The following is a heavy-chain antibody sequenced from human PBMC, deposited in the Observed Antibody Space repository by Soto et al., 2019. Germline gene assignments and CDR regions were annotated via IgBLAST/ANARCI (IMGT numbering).Heavy chain of an antibody. CDR3: ASPYQLLSDYYGMDV. D-gene: IGHD2-2*01. CDR2: ISAYNGNT. J-gene: IGHJ6*02. V-gene: IGHV1-18*01. CDR1: GYTFTSYG. Sequence: ASVKVSCKASGYTFTSYGISWVRQAPGQGLEWMGWISAYNGNTNYAQKLQGRVTMTTDTSTSTAYMELRSLRSDDTAVYYCASPYQLLSDYYGMDVWGQGTTVTVSS.